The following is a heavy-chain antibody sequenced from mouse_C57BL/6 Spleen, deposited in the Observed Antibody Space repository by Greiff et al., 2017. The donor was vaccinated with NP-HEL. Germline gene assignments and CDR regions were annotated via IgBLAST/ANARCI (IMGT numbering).Heavy chain of an antibody. D-gene: IGHD1-1*01. CDR2: IDPEDGDT. Sequence: EVQLQQSGAELVRPGASVKLSCTASGFNIKDYYMHWVKQRPEQGLEWIGRIDPEDGDTEYAPKFQGKATMTADTSSNTAYLQLSSLTSEDTAVYYCTPLYYGSSLCAYWGQRTLVTVSA. CDR1: GFNIKDYY. CDR3: TPLYYGSSLCAY. J-gene: IGHJ3*01. V-gene: IGHV14-1*01.